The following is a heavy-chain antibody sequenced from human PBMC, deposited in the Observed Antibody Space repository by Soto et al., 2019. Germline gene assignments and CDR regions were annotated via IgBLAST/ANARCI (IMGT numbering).Heavy chain of an antibody. CDR1: GGSLSSYY. D-gene: IGHD5-12*01. V-gene: IGHV4-59*12. CDR3: ARGGRWLQLKAIDY. J-gene: IGHJ4*02. Sequence: SETLSLTCTVSGGSLSSYYWSWIRQPPGKGLEWIGYIYYSGSTNYNPSLKSRVTISVDTSKNQFSLKLSSVTAADTAVYYCARGGRWLQLKAIDYWGQGTLVTVSS. CDR2: IYYSGST.